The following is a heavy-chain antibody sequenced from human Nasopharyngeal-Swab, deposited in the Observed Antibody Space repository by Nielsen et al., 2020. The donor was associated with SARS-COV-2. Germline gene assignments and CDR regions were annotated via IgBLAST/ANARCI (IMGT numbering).Heavy chain of an antibody. D-gene: IGHD6-13*01. J-gene: IGHJ6*03. CDR2: ISYDGSNK. CDR1: GFTFGSNG. Sequence: GESLKISCAASGFTFGSNGMHGVRQATGKGREGGAVISYDGSNKYYADSVKGRFTISRDNSKNTLYLQMYSLRAEDTAVYYCARDQHIAAAGLLVPVYYYYLDVWGTGTTLTVSS. CDR3: ARDQHIAAAGLLVPVYYYYLDV. V-gene: IGHV3-30*03.